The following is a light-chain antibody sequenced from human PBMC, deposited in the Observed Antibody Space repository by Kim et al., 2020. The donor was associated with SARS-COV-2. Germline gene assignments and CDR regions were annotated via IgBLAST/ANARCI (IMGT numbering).Light chain of an antibody. V-gene: IGKV1-5*03. J-gene: IGKJ1*01. CDR2: KAS. Sequence: SVGDTVTITCRASQNISTWLAWYQQRPGEAPRLLIYKASSLESGVPSRFSGRGSGTEFTLTISSLQPDDFATYYCQHYYSVSPRTFGQGTKVDIK. CDR3: QHYYSVSPRT. CDR1: QNISTW.